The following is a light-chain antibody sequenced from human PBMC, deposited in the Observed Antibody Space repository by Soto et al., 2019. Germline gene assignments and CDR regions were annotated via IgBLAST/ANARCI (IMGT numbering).Light chain of an antibody. CDR2: DAS. V-gene: IGKV1-5*01. CDR3: QIYQSYSALT. J-gene: IGKJ4*01. Sequence: DIQVTQSPSTLSASVGDRVTITCRASRSVSKWLAWYQHKPGKAPRLLIYDASVLESGVPSRFSGRGSGTDFSLTISGLQPDDCATYYCQIYQSYSALTFGGGTKVEIK. CDR1: RSVSKW.